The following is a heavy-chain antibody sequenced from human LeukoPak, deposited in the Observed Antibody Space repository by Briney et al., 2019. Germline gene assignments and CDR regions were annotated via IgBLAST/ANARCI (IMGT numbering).Heavy chain of an antibody. V-gene: IGHV1-69*05. J-gene: IGHJ4*02. CDR1: GGTFSSYA. CDR3: ARAKYYYDSSGYREMDY. CDR2: IIPIFGTA. Sequence: SVKVSCKASGGTFSSYAISWVRQAPGQGLEWMGRIIPIFGTANYAQKFQGRVTITTDESMSTAYMEPSSLRSEDTAVYYCARAKYYYDSSGYREMDYWGQGTLVTVSS. D-gene: IGHD3-22*01.